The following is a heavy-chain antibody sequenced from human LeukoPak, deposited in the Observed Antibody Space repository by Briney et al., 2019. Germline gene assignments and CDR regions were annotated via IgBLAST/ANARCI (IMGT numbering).Heavy chain of an antibody. CDR1: GGSFRGYH. CDR2: INHSGST. CDR3: ARGQEHASGY. D-gene: IGHD6-6*01. V-gene: IGHV4-34*01. J-gene: IGHJ4*02. Sequence: SPSETLSLTCSVYGGSFRGYHWGWVRQPPGRGLEWIGGINHSGSTNYNPSRKSRVTISVDTSKNQFSLKLSSVTAAATAAYYCARGQEHASGYWGQGTLVTVSS.